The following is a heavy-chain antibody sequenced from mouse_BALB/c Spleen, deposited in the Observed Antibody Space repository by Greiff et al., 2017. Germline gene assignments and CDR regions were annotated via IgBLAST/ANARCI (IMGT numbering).Heavy chain of an antibody. Sequence: VQLQQSGPELVKPGASVKISCKASGYSFTSYYIHWVKQRPGQGLEWIGWIFPGSGNTKYNETFKGKATLTADTSSSTAYMQLSSLTSEDSAVYFCARSGDYDEGSAMDYWGQGTSVTVSS. CDR2: IFPGSGNT. CDR1: GYSFTSYY. V-gene: IGHV1-66*01. D-gene: IGHD2-4*01. CDR3: ARSGDYDEGSAMDY. J-gene: IGHJ4*01.